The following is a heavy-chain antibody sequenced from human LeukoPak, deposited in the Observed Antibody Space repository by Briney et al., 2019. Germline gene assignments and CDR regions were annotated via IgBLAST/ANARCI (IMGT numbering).Heavy chain of an antibody. CDR2: ISTSSRYI. CDR3: ARADCSSSTCYLRRSWFDP. J-gene: IGHJ5*02. CDR1: GFTLSNYD. D-gene: IGHD2-2*01. V-gene: IGHV3-21*01. Sequence: GGSLRLSCAASGFTLSNYDMNWVRQAPGKGLEWVSSISTSSRYIYYKDSVRGRFTISRDDAKNSLYLEMNSLRAEDAAVYYCARADCSSSTCYLRRSWFDPWGQGTLVTVSS.